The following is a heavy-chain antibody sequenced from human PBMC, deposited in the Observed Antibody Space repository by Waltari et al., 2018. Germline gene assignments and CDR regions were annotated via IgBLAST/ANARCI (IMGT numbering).Heavy chain of an antibody. D-gene: IGHD3-22*01. Sequence: QLQLQESGPGLVRPSETLSLTCTVSGSSIRNSTYYWGWVRQTPGKGLAWIGSLYYGRRTYYTTSLKSRLTISVDTSKNVFSLNLSSVTAADTAVYYGATTDKSGGDYWGQGTLVTVSS. CDR2: LYYGRRT. CDR1: GSSIRNSTYY. CDR3: ATTDKSGGDY. V-gene: IGHV4-39*02. J-gene: IGHJ4*02.